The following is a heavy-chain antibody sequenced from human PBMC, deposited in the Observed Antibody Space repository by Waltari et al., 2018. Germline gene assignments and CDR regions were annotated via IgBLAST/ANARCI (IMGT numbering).Heavy chain of an antibody. CDR2: MRGDGAGT. V-gene: IGHV3-74*01. D-gene: IGHD5-18*01. CDR1: GFTFSSFW. CDR3: ARASISRDTGNTFDS. J-gene: IGHJ4*02. Sequence: EVHLVESGGGLVRPGGSLRLSCAASGFTFSSFWMHWVRQAPGKGPQWVARMRGDGAGTHYADAVRGRVTISRDNANNMVYLQMNSLSDDDTATYFCARASISRDTGNTFDSWGQGNLVTVSS.